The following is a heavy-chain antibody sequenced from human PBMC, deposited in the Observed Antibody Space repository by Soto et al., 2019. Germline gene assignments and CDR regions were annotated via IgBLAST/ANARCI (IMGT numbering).Heavy chain of an antibody. D-gene: IGHD5-18*01. Sequence: QVQLQESGPGLVKPSQTLSLTCTVSGGSINSGGYCWSWIRQHPGKGLDWIGCISYGGSTSYNPPLQRRFTISVDASKNQFPLKLPSVTAADTAVFFCSRGILVWGQGALITVSS. CDR1: GGSINSGGYC. CDR2: ISYGGST. V-gene: IGHV4-31*03. J-gene: IGHJ4*02. CDR3: SRGILV.